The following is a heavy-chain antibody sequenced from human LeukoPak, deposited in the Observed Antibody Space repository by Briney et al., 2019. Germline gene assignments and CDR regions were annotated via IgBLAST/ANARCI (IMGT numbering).Heavy chain of an antibody. D-gene: IGHD3-22*01. CDR1: GFTFSNFA. J-gene: IGHJ4*02. CDR2: ISSSGSTI. Sequence: GGSLRLSCVASGFTFSNFAMTWVRQAPGKGLEWVSYISSSGSTIYYADSVKGRFTISRDNAKNSLYLQMNSLRAEDTAVYYCARDGGSYYYDSSIDYWGQGTLVTVSS. CDR3: ARDGGSYYYDSSIDY. V-gene: IGHV3-48*03.